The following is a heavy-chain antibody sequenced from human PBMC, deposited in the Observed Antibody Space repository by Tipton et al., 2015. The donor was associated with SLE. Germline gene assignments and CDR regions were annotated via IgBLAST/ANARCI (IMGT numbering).Heavy chain of an antibody. CDR2: IYSGGST. CDR1: GFTVSSNF. Sequence: SLRLPCAASGFTVSSNFMSWVRQAPGKGLEWVSVIYSGGSTYYADSVKDRFTVSRDNYKDTLYLQMNSLRAEDTAVYYCAVVYSSGYGLDDWGQGTLVTVSS. D-gene: IGHD6-19*01. CDR3: AVVYSSGYGLDD. V-gene: IGHV3-66*01. J-gene: IGHJ4*02.